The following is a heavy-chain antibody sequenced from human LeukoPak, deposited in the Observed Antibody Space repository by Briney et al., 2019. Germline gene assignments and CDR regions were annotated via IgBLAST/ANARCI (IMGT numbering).Heavy chain of an antibody. V-gene: IGHV4-39*01. CDR2: IYPSGST. D-gene: IGHD1-26*01. Sequence: SETLSLTCAVSGVSISGSGHYWGWIRQPPGKGLEWIGNIYPSGSTYYNASLQSRVTISIDTSKNQFSLRLNSVTAADTAMYYCAKSGGYGLIDCWGQGTLVTVSS. J-gene: IGHJ4*02. CDR3: AKSGGYGLIDC. CDR1: GVSISGSGHY.